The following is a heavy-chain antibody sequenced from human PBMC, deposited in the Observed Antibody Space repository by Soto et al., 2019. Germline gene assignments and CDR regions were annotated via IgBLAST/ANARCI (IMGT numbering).Heavy chain of an antibody. D-gene: IGHD6-19*01. CDR1: GGTFSSYA. Sequence: GASVKVSCKASGGTFSSYAISWVRQAPGQGLEWMGGIIPIFGTANYAQKFQGRVTITADESTSTAYMGLSSLRSEDTAVYYCARNQWLVPRRFDPWGQGTLVTAPQ. CDR2: IIPIFGTA. J-gene: IGHJ5*02. CDR3: ARNQWLVPRRFDP. V-gene: IGHV1-69*13.